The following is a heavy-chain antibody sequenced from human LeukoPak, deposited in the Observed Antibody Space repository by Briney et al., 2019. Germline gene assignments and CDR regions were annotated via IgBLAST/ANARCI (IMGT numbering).Heavy chain of an antibody. CDR2: IYTSGST. J-gene: IGHJ2*01. V-gene: IGHV4-4*09. CDR3: ARPRDSSGWYWYFDL. CDR1: GGSISSYY. D-gene: IGHD6-19*01. Sequence: SETLSVTCTVSGGSISSYYWSWIRQPRGKGLEGIGYIYTSGSTNYDLSLKSRVTISVDTSKNQFSLKLSSVTAADTAVYYCARPRDSSGWYWYFDLWGRGTLVTVSS.